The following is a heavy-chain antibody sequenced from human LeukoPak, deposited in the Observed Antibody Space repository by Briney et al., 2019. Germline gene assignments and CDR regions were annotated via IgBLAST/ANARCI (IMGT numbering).Heavy chain of an antibody. Sequence: PSETLSLICSVSGGSISSSNYYWGWIRQPPGKGLEWIGTIYYSGTTYYNPSLESRVTISEDMSKNQFSLTLRSVTAADTAVYYCARQISDCYYYYIDVWGKGTTVTVSS. D-gene: IGHD3-10*01. CDR3: ARQISDCYYYYIDV. CDR2: IYYSGTT. CDR1: GGSISSSNYY. V-gene: IGHV4-39*01. J-gene: IGHJ6*03.